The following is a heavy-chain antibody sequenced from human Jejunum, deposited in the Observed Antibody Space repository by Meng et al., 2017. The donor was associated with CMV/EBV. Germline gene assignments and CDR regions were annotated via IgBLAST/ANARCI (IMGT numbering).Heavy chain of an antibody. Sequence: YTFSAHYMHWVRQAPGQGPEWMGWINPESGTTNFAERFHGRISVTGDTSTNTAYMELSNLKSDDTAVYYCARDRIGTDGVLGKCDSWGQGTLVTVSS. D-gene: IGHD2-8*01. V-gene: IGHV1-2*02. CDR3: ARDRIGTDGVLGKCDS. J-gene: IGHJ4*02. CDR2: INPESGTT. CDR1: YTFSAHY.